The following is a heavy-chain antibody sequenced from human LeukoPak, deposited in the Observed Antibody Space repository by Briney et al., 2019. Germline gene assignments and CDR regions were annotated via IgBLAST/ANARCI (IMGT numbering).Heavy chain of an antibody. CDR3: ARSPTGAFDI. CDR2: MNPNSGKT. CDR1: GYTFTSYD. V-gene: IGHV1-8*01. Sequence: ASVKVSCKASGYTFTSYDINWVRQAPGQGPEWMGWMNPNSGKTGYAQKFHGRVTMTWDTSMSTAYMDLSSLRSEDTAVYYCARSPTGAFDIWGQGTMVTVSS. D-gene: IGHD7-27*01. J-gene: IGHJ3*02.